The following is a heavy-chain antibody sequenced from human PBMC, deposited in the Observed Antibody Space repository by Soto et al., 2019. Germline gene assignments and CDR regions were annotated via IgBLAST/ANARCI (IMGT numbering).Heavy chain of an antibody. V-gene: IGHV3-23*01. D-gene: IGHD1-26*01. CDR1: AFTFSNYA. Sequence: GGSLRLSCAASAFTFSNYAMAWVRQAPGKGLEWVSSIGNYGGDISYADSVKGRFTISRDNSKNTLYLQMDSLRAEDTAVYYCAQKYLGTYTFDYWGQVTLVT. CDR3: AQKYLGTYTFDY. J-gene: IGHJ4*02. CDR2: IGNYGGDI.